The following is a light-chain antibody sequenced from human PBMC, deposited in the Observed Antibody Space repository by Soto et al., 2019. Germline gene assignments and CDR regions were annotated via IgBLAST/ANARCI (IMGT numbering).Light chain of an antibody. J-gene: IGLJ2*01. V-gene: IGLV2-11*01. CDR1: SSDVGAYNY. CDR3: CSYAGSYTFVV. Sequence: QSVLTQPRSVSGSPGQSVTISCTGTSSDVGAYNYVSWYQQHPGKAPKLMIYDVSKRPSGVPDRFSGSKSGNTASLTISGLQAEDEAAYYCCSYAGSYTFVVFGGGTKVTVL. CDR2: DVS.